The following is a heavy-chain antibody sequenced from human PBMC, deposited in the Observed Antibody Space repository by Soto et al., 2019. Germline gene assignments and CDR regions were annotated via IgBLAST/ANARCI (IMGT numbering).Heavy chain of an antibody. CDR2: ISGSGGST. V-gene: IGHV3-23*01. D-gene: IGHD2-2*02. J-gene: IGHJ5*02. Sequence: GGSLRLSCXASGFTFSSYAMTWVRQAPGKGLEWVSAISGSGGSTYYADSVKGRFTISRDNSKNTLYLQMNSLRAEDTAVYYCAKDRGSGSTSWYNGWFDPWGQGTRVTVSS. CDR1: GFTFSSYA. CDR3: AKDRGSGSTSWYNGWFDP.